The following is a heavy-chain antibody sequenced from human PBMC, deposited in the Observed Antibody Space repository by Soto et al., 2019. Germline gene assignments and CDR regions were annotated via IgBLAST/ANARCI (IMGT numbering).Heavy chain of an antibody. J-gene: IGHJ4*02. Sequence: EVQLLESGGGLVQPGGSLRLSCAASGFTFSSYAMSWVRQAPGKGLEWVSAISGSGGSTDYADSVKGRFTISRDNSKNTLYLQMNSLRAEDTAVCYCAKDLVVVPAAMFDYWGQGTLVTVSS. CDR2: ISGSGGST. CDR3: AKDLVVVPAAMFDY. V-gene: IGHV3-23*01. D-gene: IGHD2-2*01. CDR1: GFTFSSYA.